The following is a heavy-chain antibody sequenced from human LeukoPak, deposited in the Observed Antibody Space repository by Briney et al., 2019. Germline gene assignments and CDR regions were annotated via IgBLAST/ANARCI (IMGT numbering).Heavy chain of an antibody. D-gene: IGHD5-24*01. V-gene: IGHV4-38-2*02. CDR2: IYHDGST. CDR3: ARVGRDGYNFDY. Sequence: PSETLSLTCTVSTHSVSTDYYWGWIRQPPGKGLEWVGNIYHDGSTYYTPSLKSRVTISVDTSKNQFSLKLSSVTAADTAVYYCARVGRDGYNFDYWGQGTLVTVSS. CDR1: THSVSTDYY. J-gene: IGHJ4*02.